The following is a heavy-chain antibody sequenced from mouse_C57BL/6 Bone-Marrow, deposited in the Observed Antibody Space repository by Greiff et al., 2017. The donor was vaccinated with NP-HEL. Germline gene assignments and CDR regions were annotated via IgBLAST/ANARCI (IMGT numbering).Heavy chain of an antibody. CDR3: ARGAY. Sequence: VKLMESGAELVKPGASVKISCKASGSAFSSSWMNWVKQRPGKGLEWIGQIYPGDGDTNYNGKFKGKATLTADKSSNTAYMQFSSLTSDDSAVYFCARGAYWGQGTLVTVSA. V-gene: IGHV1-80*01. CDR1: GSAFSSSW. J-gene: IGHJ3*01. CDR2: IYPGDGDT.